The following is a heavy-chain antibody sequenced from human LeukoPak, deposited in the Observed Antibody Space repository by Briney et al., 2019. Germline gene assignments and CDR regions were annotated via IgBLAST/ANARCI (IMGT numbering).Heavy chain of an antibody. V-gene: IGHV4-38-2*02. Sequence: SETLSLTCTVSGYSISSGYYWGWIRQPPGKGLEWIGSMYHSGSTYYNPSLKSRVTISVDTSKNQFSLKLSSVTAADTAVYYCARVLKGRAPFDYWGQGTLVTVSS. CDR2: MYHSGST. CDR1: GYSISSGYY. J-gene: IGHJ4*02. CDR3: ARVLKGRAPFDY.